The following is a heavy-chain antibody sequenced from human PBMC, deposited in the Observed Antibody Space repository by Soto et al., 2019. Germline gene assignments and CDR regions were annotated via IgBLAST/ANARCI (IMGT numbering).Heavy chain of an antibody. V-gene: IGHV1-69*13. CDR3: ARDSDYYGSGSPSGFYDY. CDR1: GGTFSSYA. Sequence: PVKVSCKASGGTFSSYAIHWVRQAPGQGLEWMGGIIPIFGTANYAQKFQGRVTITADESTSTAYMELSSLRSEDTAVYYCARDSDYYGSGSPSGFYDYWGQ. CDR2: IIPIFGTA. D-gene: IGHD3-10*01. J-gene: IGHJ4*01.